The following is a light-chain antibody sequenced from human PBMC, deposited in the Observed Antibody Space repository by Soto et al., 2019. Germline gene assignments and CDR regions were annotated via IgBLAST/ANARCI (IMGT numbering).Light chain of an antibody. J-gene: IGLJ1*01. V-gene: IGLV2-14*01. CDR3: NSYRHSTMLV. CDR2: EVS. Sequence: QSALTQPASVSGSPGQSITISCTGTSSDVGGYNSVSWFQQHPSKAPKLIIYEVSHRPSGVSIRFSGSKSGNTAALTTSGLQGEEVADYYCNSYRHSTMLVFGTGTKLTVL. CDR1: SSDVGGYNS.